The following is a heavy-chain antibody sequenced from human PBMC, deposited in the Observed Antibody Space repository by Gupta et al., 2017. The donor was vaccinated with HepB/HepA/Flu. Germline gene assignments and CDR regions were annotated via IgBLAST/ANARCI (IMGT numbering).Heavy chain of an antibody. J-gene: IGHJ3*02. Sequence: EVQLVESGGGLVKPGGSLRICCAASGLTFRSYAMNWVRQAPGKGLEWVSSISITSYIYYADSLKGRFTISRDNAKNSLYLEMNNLRAEDTAVYYCARAISSEALDIWGQGTMVTVSS. CDR2: ISITSYI. CDR3: ARAISSEALDI. V-gene: IGHV3-21*02. CDR1: GLTFRSYA. D-gene: IGHD3-10*01.